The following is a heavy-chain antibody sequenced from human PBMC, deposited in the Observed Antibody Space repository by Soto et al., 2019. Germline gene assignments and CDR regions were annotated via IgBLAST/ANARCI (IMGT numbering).Heavy chain of an antibody. CDR2: ISFDGSKK. D-gene: IGHD5-18*01. J-gene: IGHJ4*02. Sequence: QVQLVESGGGVVQPGRSLRLSCAASGFTFSSYGMHWIRQTPGKGLEWVAVISFDGSKKYYADSVKGRFTISRDNSKNTLYLQMNSLRAEDTAVYYCAGGYYFGDYWGQGTLVTVSS. CDR1: GFTFSSYG. V-gene: IGHV3-30*03. CDR3: AGGYYFGDY.